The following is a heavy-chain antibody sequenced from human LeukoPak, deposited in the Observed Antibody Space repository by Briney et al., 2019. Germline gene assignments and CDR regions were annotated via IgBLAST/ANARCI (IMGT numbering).Heavy chain of an antibody. J-gene: IGHJ4*02. D-gene: IGHD3-22*01. V-gene: IGHV3-30*18. CDR1: GFTFNSCA. CDR3: AKEYYYDSSGYYYPDLDY. CDR2: ISYDGSNK. Sequence: GGSLRLSCAASGFTFNSCAMNWVRQAPGKGLEWVAVISYDGSNKYYADSLKGRFTISRDNSKNTLYLQMNSLRAEDTAVYYCAKEYYYDSSGYYYPDLDYWGQGTLVTVSS.